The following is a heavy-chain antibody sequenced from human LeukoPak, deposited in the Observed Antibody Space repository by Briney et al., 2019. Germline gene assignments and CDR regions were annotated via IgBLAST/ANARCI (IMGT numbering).Heavy chain of an antibody. CDR1: GGSFSSSSYY. J-gene: IGHJ4*02. V-gene: IGHV4-39*07. CDR3: AIVGATTHFDY. Sequence: SETLSLTCAVYGGSFSSSSYYWGWIRQPPGKGLEWIGSIYYSGSTYYNPSLKSRVTISVDTSKNQFSLKLSSVTAADTAVYYCAIVGATTHFDYWGQGTLVTVSS. D-gene: IGHD1-26*01. CDR2: IYYSGST.